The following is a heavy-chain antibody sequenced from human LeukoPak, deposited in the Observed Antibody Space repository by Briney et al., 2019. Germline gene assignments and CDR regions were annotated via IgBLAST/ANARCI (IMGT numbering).Heavy chain of an antibody. D-gene: IGHD5-12*01. CDR1: GGSFSGYY. J-gene: IGHJ6*02. CDR3: ARKGLRLMRGYGMDV. CDR2: INHSGST. Sequence: SETLSLTCAVYGGSFSGYYWSWIRQPPGKGLEWIGEINHSGSTNYNPSLKSRVTISVDTSKNQFSLKLSSVTAADTAVYYCARKGLRLMRGYGMDVWGQGTTVTVSS. V-gene: IGHV4-34*01.